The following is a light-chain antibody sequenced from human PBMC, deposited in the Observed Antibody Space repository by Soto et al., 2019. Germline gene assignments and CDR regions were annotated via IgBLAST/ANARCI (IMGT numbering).Light chain of an antibody. V-gene: IGKV1-16*02. CDR1: QDISNY. Sequence: DIQMTQSPSSLSASVGDRVTITCRASQDISNYLAWFQQKPGKAPKSQIYAASTLQTGVPSKVSGSGSGTDFALTLNRLQSEDFATYYCQQYHNHPPSFGQGTKVEIK. CDR3: QQYHNHPPS. J-gene: IGKJ1*01. CDR2: AAS.